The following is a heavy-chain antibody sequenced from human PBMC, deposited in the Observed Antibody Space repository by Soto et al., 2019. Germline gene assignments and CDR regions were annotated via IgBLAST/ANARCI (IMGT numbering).Heavy chain of an antibody. CDR3: AKKYPGTRPFDY. V-gene: IGHV3-23*01. Sequence: WGSLRLSCAASGFTFSSYAMNWVRQAPGKGLEWVSAIGTNSDTYYADSVKGRFTISRDNFKATLYLQMNSLRAEETALYYCAKKYPGTRPFDYWGQGTLVTVSS. J-gene: IGHJ4*02. CDR2: IGTNSDT. CDR1: GFTFSSYA. D-gene: IGHD2-2*01.